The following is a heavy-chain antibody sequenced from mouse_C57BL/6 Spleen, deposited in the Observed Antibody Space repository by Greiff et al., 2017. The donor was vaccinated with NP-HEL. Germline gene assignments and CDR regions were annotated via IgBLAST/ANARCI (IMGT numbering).Heavy chain of an antibody. CDR3: ARGSRDAHYYAMDY. Sequence: QVQLQQSGAELVKPGASVKISCKASGYAFSSYWMNWVKQRPGKGLEWIGQIYPGDGDTNYNGKFKGKATLTADKSYRTASMQLGSHTSKYSAVYFCARGSRDAHYYAMDYWGQGTSVTVSS. CDR2: IYPGDGDT. J-gene: IGHJ4*01. V-gene: IGHV1-80*01. CDR1: GYAFSSYW. D-gene: IGHD3-3*01.